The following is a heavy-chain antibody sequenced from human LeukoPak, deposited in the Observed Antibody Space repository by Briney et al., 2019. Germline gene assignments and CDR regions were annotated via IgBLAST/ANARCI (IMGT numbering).Heavy chain of an antibody. Sequence: ASVKVSCKASGYTFTGNNIHWVRQAPGQGLEWIGLFNPTAGGTSYAQQFQGRVTMTRDTSANIVYMQLSSLRYEDTAVYFCAREAVALDYWGQGTLVSASS. CDR3: AREAVALDY. CDR2: FNPTAGGT. V-gene: IGHV1-46*01. CDR1: GYTFTGNN. D-gene: IGHD6-19*01. J-gene: IGHJ4*02.